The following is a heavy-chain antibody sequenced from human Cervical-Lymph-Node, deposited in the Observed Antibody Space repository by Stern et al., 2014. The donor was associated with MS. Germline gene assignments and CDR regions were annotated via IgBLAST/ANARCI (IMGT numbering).Heavy chain of an antibody. D-gene: IGHD6-19*01. Sequence: VQLLESGAEVKKPGSSVKVSCKASGGTFSSYAISWVRQAPGQGLEWMGGIIPIFGTANYAQKFQGRVTITADESTSTAYMELSSLRSEDTAVYYCASDTSAVAGFDYWGQGTLVTVSS. CDR3: ASDTSAVAGFDY. V-gene: IGHV1-69*01. CDR1: GGTFSSYA. J-gene: IGHJ4*02. CDR2: IIPIFGTA.